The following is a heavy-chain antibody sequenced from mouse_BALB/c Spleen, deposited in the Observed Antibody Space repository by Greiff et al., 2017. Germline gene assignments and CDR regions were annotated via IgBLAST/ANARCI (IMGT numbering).Heavy chain of an antibody. CDR3: ARGAYYRYEGAY. CDR1: GFNIKDTY. J-gene: IGHJ3*01. CDR2: TDPANGNT. Sequence: EVKLVESGAELVKPGASVKLSCTASGFNIKDTYMHWVKQRPEQGLEWIGRTDPANGNTKYDPKFQGKATITADTSSNTAYLQLSSLTSEDTAVYYCARGAYYRYEGAYWGQGTLVTVSA. V-gene: IGHV14-3*02. D-gene: IGHD2-14*01.